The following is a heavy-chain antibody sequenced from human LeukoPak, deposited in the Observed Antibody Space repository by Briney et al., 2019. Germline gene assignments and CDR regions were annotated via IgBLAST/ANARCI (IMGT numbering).Heavy chain of an antibody. CDR3: ARRVVGATTHYFGY. V-gene: IGHV5-51*01. D-gene: IGHD2-15*01. Sequence: GESLKISCKGSGYSFTNYWIAWVRQMPGKGLEWMGIIYPDDSDSKYSPSFQGHVTISADKSISTAYLQWSSLKASDTAMYYCARRVVGATTHYFGYWGQGSLVTVSS. J-gene: IGHJ4*02. CDR1: GYSFTNYW. CDR2: IYPDDSDS.